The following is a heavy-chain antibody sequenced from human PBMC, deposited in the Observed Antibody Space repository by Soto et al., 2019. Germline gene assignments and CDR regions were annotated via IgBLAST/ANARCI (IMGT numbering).Heavy chain of an antibody. Sequence: PSETLSLTCTVSGGSISSDYWSWIRQPPGKGLEWIGYIYYSGSTNYNPSLKSRVTISVDTSKNQFSLKLSSVTAADTAVYYCARDRSSYYYYYMDVWGKGTTVTVSS. CDR3: ARDRSSYYYYYMDV. D-gene: IGHD1-26*01. CDR1: GGSISSDY. CDR2: IYYSGST. V-gene: IGHV4-59*01. J-gene: IGHJ6*03.